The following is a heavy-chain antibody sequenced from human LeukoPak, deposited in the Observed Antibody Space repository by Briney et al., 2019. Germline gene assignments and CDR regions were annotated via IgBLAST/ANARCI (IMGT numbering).Heavy chain of an antibody. Sequence: QPGGSLRLSCAASGFTFSSYAMHWVRQAPGKGLEWVAVISYDGSNKYYADSVKGRFTIARDNSKNTLYLQMNSLRAEDTAVYYCARDYDSTGYSPAAWGQGTRVTVSS. V-gene: IGHV3-30-3*01. CDR1: GFTFSSYA. CDR3: ARDYDSTGYSPAA. CDR2: ISYDGSNK. D-gene: IGHD3-22*01. J-gene: IGHJ5*02.